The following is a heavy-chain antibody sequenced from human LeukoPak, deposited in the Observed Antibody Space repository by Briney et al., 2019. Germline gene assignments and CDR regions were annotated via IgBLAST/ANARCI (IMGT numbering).Heavy chain of an antibody. CDR3: ARGKPSETYYYDSSAFDY. J-gene: IGHJ4*02. D-gene: IGHD3-22*01. CDR2: IYHSGST. V-gene: IGHV4-30-2*01. Sequence: SETLSLTCTVSGGSISSGGYYWSWIRQPPGKGLEWIGYIYHSGSTYYNPSLKSRVTISVDRSKNQFSLKLSSVTAADTAVYYRARGKPSETYYYDSSAFDYWGQGTLVTVSS. CDR1: GGSISSGGYY.